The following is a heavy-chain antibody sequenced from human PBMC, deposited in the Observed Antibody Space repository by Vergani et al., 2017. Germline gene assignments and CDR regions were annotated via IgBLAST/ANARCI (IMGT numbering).Heavy chain of an antibody. J-gene: IGHJ4*02. V-gene: IGHV4-38-2*02. CDR2: IYHSGST. Sequence: QVRLQESGPGLVKPSETLSLTCTVSGNSISSGYYWGWIRQPPGKGLEWIGSIYHSGSTYYNPSLKSRVTISVDTSKNQFSLKLSSVTAADTAVYYCARDNTMIVVVTKGLGLVDYWGQGTLVTVSS. CDR3: ARDNTMIVVVTKGLGLVDY. D-gene: IGHD3-22*01. CDR1: GNSISSGYY.